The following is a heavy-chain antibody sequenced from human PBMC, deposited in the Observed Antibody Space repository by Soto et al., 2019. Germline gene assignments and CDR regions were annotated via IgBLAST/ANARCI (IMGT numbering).Heavy chain of an antibody. CDR1: GFTFGDYA. CDR2: IRSKAYGGTT. Sequence: GGSLRLSCTASGFTFGDYAMSWFRQAPGKGLEWVGFIRSKAYGGTTEYAASVKGRFTISRDDSKSIAYLQMNSLKTEDTAVYYCTRDKEVLTGTPYYYYYYMDVWGKGTTVTVSS. D-gene: IGHD1-20*01. V-gene: IGHV3-49*03. J-gene: IGHJ6*03. CDR3: TRDKEVLTGTPYYYYYYMDV.